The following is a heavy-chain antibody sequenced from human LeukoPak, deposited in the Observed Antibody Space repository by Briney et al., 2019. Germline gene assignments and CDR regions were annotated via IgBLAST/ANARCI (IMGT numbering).Heavy chain of an antibody. Sequence: SETLSLTCTVSGGSISSSYYYWGWIRQPPGKGLECIGSIFYSGSTYYNPSLKSRVTISLDTSKNQFSLRLSSVTAADTAVYYCARHSAVTTFIFDYWGQGTLVTVSS. CDR1: GGSISSSYYY. V-gene: IGHV4-39*01. CDR3: ARHSAVTTFIFDY. J-gene: IGHJ4*02. D-gene: IGHD4-17*01. CDR2: IFYSGST.